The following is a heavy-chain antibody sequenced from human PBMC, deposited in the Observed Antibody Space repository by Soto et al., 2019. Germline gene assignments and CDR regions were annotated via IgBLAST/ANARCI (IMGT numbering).Heavy chain of an antibody. CDR3: ARGGGSGWYVNWFDP. J-gene: IGHJ5*02. CDR2: IYYNGST. V-gene: IGHV4-59*01. D-gene: IGHD6-19*01. CDR1: GGSISSYY. Sequence: PSETLSLTCTVSGGSISSYYWSWIRQPPGKGLEWIGYIYYNGSTNYNPSLKSRVTISVDTSKNQFSLKLSSVTAADTAVYYCARGGGSGWYVNWFDPWGQGTLVTVSS.